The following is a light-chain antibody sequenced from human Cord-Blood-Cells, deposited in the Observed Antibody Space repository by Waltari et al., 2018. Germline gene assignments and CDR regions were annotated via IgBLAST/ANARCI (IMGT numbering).Light chain of an antibody. CDR1: QDISNY. CDR3: QQYDNLLFT. CDR2: DAS. J-gene: IGKJ3*01. Sequence: DIQMTQSPSSLSASVGDRVTITCQASQDISNYLNWYQQKPWKAPKLLIYDASTLETGVPTRFSGSGAGTDFTFTISSLQPEDIATYYCQQYDNLLFTFGPGTKVDIK. V-gene: IGKV1-33*01.